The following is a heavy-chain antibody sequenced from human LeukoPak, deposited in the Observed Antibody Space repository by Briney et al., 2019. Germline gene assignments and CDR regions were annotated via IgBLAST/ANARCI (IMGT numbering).Heavy chain of an antibody. Sequence: GGSLRLSCTVSGFPVSSNSMSWVRQAPGKGLEWVSFIYSGTTHYSDSVKGRFTISRDNSKNTLYLQMNSLRAEDAAVYSCAKDRLGALLYFDSWGQGTLVTVSS. D-gene: IGHD1-26*01. J-gene: IGHJ4*02. CDR1: GFPVSSNS. CDR3: AKDRLGALLYFDS. V-gene: IGHV3-53*01. CDR2: IYSGTT.